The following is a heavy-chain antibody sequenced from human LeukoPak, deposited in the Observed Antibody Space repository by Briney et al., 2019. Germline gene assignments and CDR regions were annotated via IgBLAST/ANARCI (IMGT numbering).Heavy chain of an antibody. CDR3: ARLRNWAWDFDS. V-gene: IGHV4-59*01. CDR1: GGSISSYY. Sequence: SETLSLTCTVSGGSISSYYWSWIRQPPGKGLEWIGYIYYSGNTNYNPSLKSRVTISADTSKNQFSLKMSSVTAADTAVYFCARLRNWAWDFDSWGQGTLVTVSS. CDR2: IYYSGNT. J-gene: IGHJ4*02. D-gene: IGHD7-27*01.